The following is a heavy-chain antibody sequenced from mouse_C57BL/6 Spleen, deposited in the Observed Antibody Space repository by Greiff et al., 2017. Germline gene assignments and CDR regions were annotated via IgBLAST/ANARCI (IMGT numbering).Heavy chain of an antibody. CDR1: GYSITSGYY. D-gene: IGHD1-1*01. Sequence: EVKLMESGPGLVKPSQSLSLTCSVTGYSITSGYYWNWIRQFPGNKLEWMGYISYDGSNNYNPSLKNRISITRDTSKNQFFLKLNSVTTEDTATYYCARGGYGSSYGDYFDYWGQGTTLTVSS. CDR3: ARGGYGSSYGDYFDY. J-gene: IGHJ2*01. CDR2: ISYDGSN. V-gene: IGHV3-6*01.